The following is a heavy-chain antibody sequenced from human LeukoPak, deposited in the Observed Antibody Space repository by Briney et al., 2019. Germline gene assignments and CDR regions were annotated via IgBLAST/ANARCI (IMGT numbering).Heavy chain of an antibody. CDR1: GYTFTSYA. CDR3: ATELGYYFDH. V-gene: IGHV1-3*01. J-gene: IGHJ4*02. CDR2: INAGNGYT. D-gene: IGHD3-10*01. Sequence: GASVKVSCKASGYTFTSYAMHWVRQAPGQRLEWMGWINAGNGYTKYSQKLQGRVTITRDTSASTAYMELSSLRSEDTAVYYCATELGYYFDHWGQGTLVTVSS.